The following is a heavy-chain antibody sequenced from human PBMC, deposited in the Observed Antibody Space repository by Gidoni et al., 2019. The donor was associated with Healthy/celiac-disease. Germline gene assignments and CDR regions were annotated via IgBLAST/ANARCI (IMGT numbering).Heavy chain of an antibody. D-gene: IGHD6-13*01. J-gene: IGHJ1*01. CDR1: GFPFSSHA. CDR3: AKYKRGSSSWYREEYFQH. Sequence: EVQLLESGGGLVQPGGSLRLSCAASGFPFSSHAMSWVRQAPGKGLEWGSAISGSGGSTYYADSVKGRFTISRDNSKNTLYLQMNSLRAEDTAVYYCAKYKRGSSSWYREEYFQHWGQGTLVTVSS. CDR2: ISGSGGST. V-gene: IGHV3-23*01.